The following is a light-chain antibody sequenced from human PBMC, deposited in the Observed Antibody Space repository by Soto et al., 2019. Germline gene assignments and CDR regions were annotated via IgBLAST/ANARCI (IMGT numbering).Light chain of an antibody. CDR1: SGSVSTSYY. J-gene: IGLJ2*01. CDR2: STN. Sequence: QTVVTQEPSFSVSPGGTVTLTCGLSSGSVSTSYYPSWYRQTPGQPPRTLIYSTNTRSSGVPDRFSGSILGNKAALTITGAQSGDESDYYCVLYMGSGISNVVFGGGTKVTVL. V-gene: IGLV8-61*01. CDR3: VLYMGSGISNVV.